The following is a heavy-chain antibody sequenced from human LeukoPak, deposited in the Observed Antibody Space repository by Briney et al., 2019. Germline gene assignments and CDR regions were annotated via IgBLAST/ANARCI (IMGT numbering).Heavy chain of an antibody. Sequence: RASVKVSCKASGYTFTSYYMHWVRQAPGQGLEWMGIINPSGGSTSYAQKFQGRVTMTRDTSTSTVYMELGSLRSEDTAVYYCARENPGTYCSGGSCYYYYYGMDVWGQGTTVTVSS. D-gene: IGHD2-15*01. J-gene: IGHJ6*02. CDR1: GYTFTSYY. CDR2: INPSGGST. CDR3: ARENPGTYCSGGSCYYYYYGMDV. V-gene: IGHV1-46*01.